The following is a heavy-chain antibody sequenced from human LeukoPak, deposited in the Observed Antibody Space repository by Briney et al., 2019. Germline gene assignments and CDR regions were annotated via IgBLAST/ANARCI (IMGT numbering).Heavy chain of an antibody. CDR2: ISAYNGNT. Sequence: ASVKVSCKASGYTFTSYGISWVRQAPGQGLEWMGWISAYNGNTNYAQKLQGRVTMTTDTSTSTAYMELRSLRSDDTAVYYCARDRSSGRVYSSSSQPEFDYWGQGTLVTVSS. CDR1: GYTFTSYG. V-gene: IGHV1-18*01. CDR3: ARDRSSGRVYSSSSQPEFDY. D-gene: IGHD6-6*01. J-gene: IGHJ4*02.